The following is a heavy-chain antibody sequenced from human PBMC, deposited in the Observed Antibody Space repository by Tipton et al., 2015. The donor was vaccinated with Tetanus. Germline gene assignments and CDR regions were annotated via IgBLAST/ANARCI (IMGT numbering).Heavy chain of an antibody. CDR2: IKQDGSEK. J-gene: IGHJ6*02. Sequence: GSLRLSCAASGFTFSSYWMSWVRQAPGKGLEWVANIKQDGSEKYYVDSVKGRFTISRDNAKNSLYLQMNSLRAEDTAVYYCASCPFWGRGGDIAYYGMDVWGQGTTVTVSS. D-gene: IGHD2-21*02. CDR3: ASCPFWGRGGDIAYYGMDV. V-gene: IGHV3-7*01. CDR1: GFTFSSYW.